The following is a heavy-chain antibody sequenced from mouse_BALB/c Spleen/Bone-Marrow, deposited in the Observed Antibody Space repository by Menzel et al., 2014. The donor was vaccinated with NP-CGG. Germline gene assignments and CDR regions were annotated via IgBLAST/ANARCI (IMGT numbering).Heavy chain of an antibody. CDR1: GFSLKNYG. CDR3: ARDRAYGNWYFDV. V-gene: IGHV2-9*02. J-gene: IGHJ1*01. Sequence: QVQLKESGPGLLAPSQSLSITCTVSGFSLKNYGVHWVRQPPGKGLEWLGVIGTGRGTNYNSALMSRLSISKDNSKSQVSLKMNSLQTDDTAMYYCARDRAYGNWYFDVWGAGTTVTVSS. CDR2: IGTGRGT. D-gene: IGHD2-1*01.